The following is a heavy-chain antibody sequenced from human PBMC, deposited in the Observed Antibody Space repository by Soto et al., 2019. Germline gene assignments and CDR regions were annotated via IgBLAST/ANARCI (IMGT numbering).Heavy chain of an antibody. J-gene: IGHJ4*02. CDR1: GFTVSSNY. CDR3: ARDISRTFDY. V-gene: IGHV3-66*01. CDR2: IYSGGST. Sequence: GGSLRLSCAASGFTVSSNYMSWVRQAPGKGLEWVSVIYSGGSTYYADSLKGRFTISRDNSKNTLYLQMNSLRAEDTAVYYCARDISRTFDYWGQGTLVTVSS.